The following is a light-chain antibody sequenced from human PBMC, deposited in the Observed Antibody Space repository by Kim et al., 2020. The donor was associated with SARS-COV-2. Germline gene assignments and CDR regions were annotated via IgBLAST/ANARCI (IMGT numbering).Light chain of an antibody. V-gene: IGLV3-1*01. CDR2: QDS. J-gene: IGLJ1*01. CDR3: QAWDSSILVDF. Sequence: SYELTQPPSVSVSPGQTASITCSGYKLGDKYACWYQQKPGQSPVLVIYQDSKRPSGIPERFSGSNSGNTATLTISGTQAMDEADYYCQAWDSSILVDFFG. CDR1: KLGDKY.